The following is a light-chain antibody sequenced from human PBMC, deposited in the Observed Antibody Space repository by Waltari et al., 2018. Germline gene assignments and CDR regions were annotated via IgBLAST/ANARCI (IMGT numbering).Light chain of an antibody. CDR1: QSVSSS. CDR2: GAS. J-gene: IGKJ2*03. V-gene: IGKV3D-20*02. CDR3: LQRSNWPQYG. Sequence: EIVMTQSPATLSLSPGERATLSCRASQSVSSSLAWYQQKPGQAPRLLIYGASSRATGIPDRFSGSGSGTDFTLTISSLEPEDVGVYYCLQRSNWPQYGFGQGTKVEIK.